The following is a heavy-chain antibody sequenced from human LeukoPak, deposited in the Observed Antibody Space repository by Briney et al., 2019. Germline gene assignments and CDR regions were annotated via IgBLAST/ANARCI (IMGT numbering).Heavy chain of an antibody. J-gene: IGHJ6*03. CDR1: GFTFSSLW. V-gene: IGHV3-7*01. CDR3: TKDRQGPNQYHMDV. Sequence: GGSLRLSCAASGFTFSSLWMSWVRQAPGRGPGWVANINQDGGTTYYVASVKGRFTISRDNAKNSLSLQMSSLRAEDTVVYYCTKDRQGPNQYHMDVWGKGTTVTVSS. CDR2: INQDGGTT.